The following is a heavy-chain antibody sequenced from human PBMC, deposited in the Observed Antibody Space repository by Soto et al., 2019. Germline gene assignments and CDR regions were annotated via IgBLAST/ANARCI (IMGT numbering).Heavy chain of an antibody. CDR2: IYSGGTT. J-gene: IGHJ4*02. Sequence: EVQLVESGGGLIQPGGSLRLSCAVSGFTVRANYMSWVRQALGKGLEWVSVIYSGGTTYYADSVKGRFIISRDISKKTLYLQMNILRAEDTAVYYCHGYGYWGQGTLVTVSS. V-gene: IGHV3-53*01. D-gene: IGHD5-12*01. CDR3: HGYGY. CDR1: GFTVRANY.